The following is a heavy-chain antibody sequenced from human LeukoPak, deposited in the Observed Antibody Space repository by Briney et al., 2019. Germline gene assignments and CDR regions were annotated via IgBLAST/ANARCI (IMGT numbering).Heavy chain of an antibody. CDR2: INPSGGST. J-gene: IGHJ4*02. D-gene: IGHD3-9*01. V-gene: IGHV1-46*01. Sequence: GASVKVSCKASGYTFTSYYMHWVRQAPGQGLEWMGIINPSGGSTSYAQKFQGRVTMTRDTSNSTAYMELSRLRSDDTAVYYCARDGGGLNDIHADYWGQGTLVTVSS. CDR1: GYTFTSYY. CDR3: ARDGGGLNDIHADY.